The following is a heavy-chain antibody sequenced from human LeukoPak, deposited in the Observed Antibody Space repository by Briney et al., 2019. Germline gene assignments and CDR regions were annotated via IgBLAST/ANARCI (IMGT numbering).Heavy chain of an antibody. CDR1: GGSFSGYY. Sequence: SETLSLTCAVYGGSFSGYYWSWIRQPPGKGLEWIGEINHSGSTNYNPSLKSRVTISVDTSKNQFSLKLSSVTAADTAVYYCARSVYYYYMDVWGKGTTVTVSS. D-gene: IGHD5/OR15-5a*01. V-gene: IGHV4-34*01. J-gene: IGHJ6*03. CDR2: INHSGST. CDR3: ARSVYYYYMDV.